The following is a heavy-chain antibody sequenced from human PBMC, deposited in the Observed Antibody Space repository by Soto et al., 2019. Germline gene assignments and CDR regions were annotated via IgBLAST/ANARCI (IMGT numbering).Heavy chain of an antibody. CDR2: IIPALGTA. CDR3: ARPDFGDYWYFDL. Sequence: QDLLVQSGAEVKKPGSSVKVSCKASGGTFSSHTFSWVRQAPGQGLEWMGRIIPALGTATYAQKFQGRVTITADESATTVYMELNSLRSEDTAVYYCARPDFGDYWYFDLWGRGTLATVSS. V-gene: IGHV1-69*08. J-gene: IGHJ2*01. D-gene: IGHD4-17*01. CDR1: GGTFSSHT.